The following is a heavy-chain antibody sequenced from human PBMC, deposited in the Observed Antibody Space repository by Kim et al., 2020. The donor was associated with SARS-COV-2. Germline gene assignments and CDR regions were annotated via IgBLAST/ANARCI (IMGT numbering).Heavy chain of an antibody. V-gene: IGHV1-2*02. J-gene: IGHJ5*02. CDR3: ARLSGWYDN. Sequence: ASVKVSCKASGYTFTGYYLHWVRQAPGQGLEWMGWINPNTGDTTYAQKFQGRVTMTTDTSTSTAYMDLSRLRSDDTAVFYCARLSGWYDNWGQGTLVTVSS. D-gene: IGHD6-19*01. CDR2: INPNTGDT. CDR1: GYTFTGYY.